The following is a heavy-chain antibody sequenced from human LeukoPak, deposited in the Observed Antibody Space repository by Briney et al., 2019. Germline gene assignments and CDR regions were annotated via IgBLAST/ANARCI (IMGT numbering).Heavy chain of an antibody. CDR2: INPNSGGT. D-gene: IGHD3-22*01. V-gene: IGHV1-2*02. CDR3: ARVNQNQWLSHDY. J-gene: IGHJ4*02. Sequence: GASVKVSCKASGYTFTGYYMHWVRQAPGQGLEWMGWINPNSGGTNYAQKFQGRVTMTRDTSISTAYMELSRLRSDDTAVYYCARVNQNQWLSHDYWDQGTLVTVSS. CDR1: GYTFTGYY.